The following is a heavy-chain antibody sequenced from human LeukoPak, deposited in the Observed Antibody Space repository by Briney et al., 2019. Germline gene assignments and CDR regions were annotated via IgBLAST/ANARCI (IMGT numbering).Heavy chain of an antibody. CDR2: LYGGGST. CDR3: ARGEYYDILTGYYNLDY. J-gene: IGHJ4*02. V-gene: IGHV3-66*01. D-gene: IGHD3-9*01. Sequence: GGSLRLSCAASGFTFSSYSMNWVRQAPGKGLEWVSVLYGGGSTYYADSVKGRFTISRDNAKNSLYLQMNSLRAEDTAVYYCARGEYYDILTGYYNLDYWGQGTLVTVSS. CDR1: GFTFSSYS.